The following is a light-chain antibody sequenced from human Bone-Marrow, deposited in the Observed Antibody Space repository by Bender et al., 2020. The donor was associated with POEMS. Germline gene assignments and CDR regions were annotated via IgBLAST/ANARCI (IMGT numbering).Light chain of an antibody. Sequence: SYELTQPPSVSVSPGQTATITCSGHQLGNKYVSWFQQRSGQAPVVVIYLHTQRPSGIPERFSASNSGDTATLTISGTQSMDEAAYFCQAWDSSTVIFGGGTKLTVL. V-gene: IGLV3-1*01. CDR2: LHT. CDR3: QAWDSSTVI. CDR1: QLGNKY. J-gene: IGLJ2*01.